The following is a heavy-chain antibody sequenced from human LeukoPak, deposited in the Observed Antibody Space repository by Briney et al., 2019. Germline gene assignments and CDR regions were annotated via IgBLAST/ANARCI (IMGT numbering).Heavy chain of an antibody. CDR2: IKNDGSEK. CDR1: GFTFSSYW. V-gene: IGHV3-7*04. Sequence: PGGSLRLSCAASGFTFSSYWMSWVRQAPGKGLDWVATIKNDGSEKNYEDSVKRRLTISRDNAKNSLYLQMSGLRAEDTAVYFCATADWFSFDFWGQGTLVTVSS. CDR3: ATADWFSFDF. D-gene: IGHD3-9*01. J-gene: IGHJ4*02.